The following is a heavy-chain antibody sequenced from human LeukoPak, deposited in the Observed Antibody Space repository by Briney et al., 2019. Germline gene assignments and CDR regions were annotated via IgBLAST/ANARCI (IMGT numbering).Heavy chain of an antibody. CDR3: ARVSIRGGYYYYYYMDV. Sequence: SETLSLTCVVYNMSFSGYYWSWIRQPPGKGLEWIGEINHSGSTNYNPSLKSRVTILVDTSKNQFSLKLGSVTAADTAVYYCARVSIRGGYYYYYYMDVWGKGTTVTVSS. CDR1: NMSFSGYY. CDR2: INHSGST. D-gene: IGHD5-12*01. V-gene: IGHV4-34*01. J-gene: IGHJ6*03.